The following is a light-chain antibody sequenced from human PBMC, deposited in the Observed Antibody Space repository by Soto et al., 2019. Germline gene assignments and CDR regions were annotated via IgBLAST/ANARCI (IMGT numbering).Light chain of an antibody. CDR1: SSDVGGYNY. J-gene: IGLJ2*01. CDR2: EVS. CDR3: SSYTDSSSVV. V-gene: IGLV2-14*01. Sequence: QSALTQPASVSGSPGQSITISCTGTSSDVGGYNYVSWYQHHPGKVPELLIYEVSDRPSGVSDRFSGSKSGNTASLTISGLQADDEADYYCSSYTDSSSVVFGGGTQLTVL.